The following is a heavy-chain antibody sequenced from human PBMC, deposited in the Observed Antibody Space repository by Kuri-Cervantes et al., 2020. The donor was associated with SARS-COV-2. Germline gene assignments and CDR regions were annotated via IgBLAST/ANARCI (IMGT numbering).Heavy chain of an antibody. D-gene: IGHD3-10*01. J-gene: IGHJ6*03. CDR2: INHSGST. CDR3: AREWVLPNYYSYMDV. CDR1: GGSFSGDY. Sequence: SQTLSLTCAVYGGSFSGDYWSWIRQPPGKGLEWLGEINHSGSTNYNPSLKSRVTISVDTSKNQFSLKLSSVTAADTAVYFCAREWVLPNYYSYMDVWGKGTTVTVSS. V-gene: IGHV4-34*01.